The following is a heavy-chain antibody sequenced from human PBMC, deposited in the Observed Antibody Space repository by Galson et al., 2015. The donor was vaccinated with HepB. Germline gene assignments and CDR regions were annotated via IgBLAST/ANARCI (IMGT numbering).Heavy chain of an antibody. CDR1: EFWFRCYA. CDR3: ANLPQGCSSTSCSESKSYGSYYYYGMDV. CDR2: SSGGGYST. V-gene: IGHV3-23*01. Sequence: CIILGGAAAEFWFRCYARRWGRQGPGTGQEQVLASSGGGYSTCSVAYGKGRFTISRDNSKNTLYLQMNSLRAEDTAVYYCANLPQGCSSTSCSESKSYGSYYYYGMDVWGQGTTVTVSS. J-gene: IGHJ6*02. D-gene: IGHD2-2*01.